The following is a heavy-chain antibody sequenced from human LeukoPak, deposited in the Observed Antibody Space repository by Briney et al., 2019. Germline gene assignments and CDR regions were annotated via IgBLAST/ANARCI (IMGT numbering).Heavy chain of an antibody. CDR2: ISAYNGNT. CDR1: GYTFTSYG. Sequence: ASVKVSCKASGYTFTSYGISWVRQPPGQGLEWMGWISAYNGNTNYAQKLQGRVTITRNTSISTAYMELSSLRSEDTAVYYCARGIGSSSIDAFDIWGQGTMVTVSS. CDR3: ARGIGSSSIDAFDI. J-gene: IGHJ3*02. V-gene: IGHV1-18*01. D-gene: IGHD6-13*01.